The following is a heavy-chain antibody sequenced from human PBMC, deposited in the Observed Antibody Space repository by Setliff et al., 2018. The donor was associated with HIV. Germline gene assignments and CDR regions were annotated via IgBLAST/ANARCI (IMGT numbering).Heavy chain of an antibody. J-gene: IGHJ6*03. D-gene: IGHD3-10*01. Sequence: SETLSLTCTVSGASITSHYWSWIRQSPGRELEWIGYIYYSGSTNYNPSLKSRVTISVDTSKNQFSLKLSSATAADTAVYYCARDGPLEGSYRYYYYYMDVWGKGTTVTVSS. CDR1: GASITSHY. CDR3: ARDGPLEGSYRYYYYYMDV. V-gene: IGHV4-59*11. CDR2: IYYSGST.